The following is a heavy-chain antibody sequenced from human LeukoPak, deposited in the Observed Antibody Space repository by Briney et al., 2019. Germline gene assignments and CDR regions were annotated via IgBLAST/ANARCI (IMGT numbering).Heavy chain of an antibody. V-gene: IGHV7-4-1*02. CDR1: GYTFTKYG. CDR2: INTDTGNP. Sequence: ASVKVSCKASGYTFTKYGVYWVRQAPGQGLEWMGWINTDTGNPTYAQGFTGRFVFSLDTSVSTTYLQISSLKPEDTAVYYCASHPGDFDYWGQGTLVTVSS. CDR3: ASHPGDFDY. D-gene: IGHD3-10*01. J-gene: IGHJ4*02.